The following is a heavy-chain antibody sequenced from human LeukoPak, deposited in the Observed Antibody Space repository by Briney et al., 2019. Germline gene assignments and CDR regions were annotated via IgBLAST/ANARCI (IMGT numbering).Heavy chain of an antibody. D-gene: IGHD3-3*01. Sequence: GGALRLSCAASRFTFSSYEMNWVRQAPGKGLEWISDINSSGRTMSYADFVKGRFTISRDNSKNTLYLQKNSLRAEDTAVYYCAKVGFSEMEWLLYSDHWGQGALVTV. CDR2: INSSGRTM. CDR3: AKVGFSEMEWLLYSDH. V-gene: IGHV3-48*03. CDR1: RFTFSSYE. J-gene: IGHJ4*02.